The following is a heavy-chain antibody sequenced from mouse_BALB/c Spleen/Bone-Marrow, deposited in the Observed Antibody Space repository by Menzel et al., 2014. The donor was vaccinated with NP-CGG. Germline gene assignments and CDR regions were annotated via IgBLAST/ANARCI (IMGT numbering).Heavy chain of an antibody. J-gene: IGHJ4*01. CDR3: ARGGGSYAMDY. D-gene: IGHD1-2*01. Sequence: VQLQQSGTELVRPGASVKLSCKASGYTFTSYWMNWVKQRPEQGLEWIGRIDPYDSETHYNQKLKDKAILTVDKSSSTAYMQLSSLTSEDSAVYYCARGGGSYAMDYWGQGTSVTVSS. CDR1: GYTFTSYW. V-gene: IGHV1-52*01. CDR2: IDPYDSET.